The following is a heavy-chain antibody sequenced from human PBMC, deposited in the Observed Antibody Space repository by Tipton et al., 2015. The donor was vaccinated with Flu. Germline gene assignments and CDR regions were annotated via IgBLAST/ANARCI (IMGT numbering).Heavy chain of an antibody. CDR2: IYYSGTT. Sequence: TLSLTCTVSGGSISTTIYYWGWVRQPPGKGLEWIGSIYYSGTTYYNPSLKGRATVSVDPPKNQFSLSLTSLTAADTAVYYCARDLWNDRRVYYYYGVDVWGRGNTVTVSS. J-gene: IGHJ6*02. CDR3: ARDLWNDRRVYYYYGVDV. D-gene: IGHD1-1*01. V-gene: IGHV4-39*07. CDR1: GGSISTTIYY.